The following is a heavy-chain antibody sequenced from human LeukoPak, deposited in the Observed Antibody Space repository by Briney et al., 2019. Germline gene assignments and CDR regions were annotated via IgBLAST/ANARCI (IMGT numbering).Heavy chain of an antibody. CDR2: IYTSGST. CDR1: GGSISSGSYY. V-gene: IGHV4-61*02. J-gene: IGHJ6*03. D-gene: IGHD2-2*01. Sequence: RASETLSLTCTVSGGSISSGSYYWSWIRQPAGKGLEWIGRIYTSGSTNYNPSLKSRVTISVDTSKNQFSLKLSSVTAADTAVYYCARTKIVVVPAASPDYYYYMDVWGKGTTVTVSS. CDR3: ARTKIVVVPAASPDYYYYMDV.